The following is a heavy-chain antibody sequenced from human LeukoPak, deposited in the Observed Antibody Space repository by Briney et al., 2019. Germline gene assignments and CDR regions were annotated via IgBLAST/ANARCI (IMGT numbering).Heavy chain of an antibody. Sequence: SETLSLTCTVSGGSINTAHYYWLWPRQPPGKGLEWFGSIYYSETTYNNRSLKSRVTISIETSKNQFSLRLSSVTASDTAVYYCARQRADYYYYYVDVWGEGTTVAVS. J-gene: IGHJ6*03. CDR1: GGSINTAHYY. V-gene: IGHV4-39*01. CDR2: IYYSETT. CDR3: ARQRADYYYYYVDV.